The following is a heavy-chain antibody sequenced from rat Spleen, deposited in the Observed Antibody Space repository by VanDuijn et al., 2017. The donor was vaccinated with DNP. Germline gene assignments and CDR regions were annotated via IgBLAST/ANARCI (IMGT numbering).Heavy chain of an antibody. CDR2: ISYDGSST. Sequence: EVLLVESGGGLVQPGRSLKLSCTASGFIFSDHNMAWVRQAPKKGLEWVATISYDGSSTYYRDSVKGRFIISRNNAKSTLYLQMDSLRSDDTATYYCAGRPPPTRGPFDYWGQGIMVTVSS. CDR1: GFIFSDHN. CDR3: AGRPPPTRGPFDY. J-gene: IGHJ2*01. D-gene: IGHD1-4*01. V-gene: IGHV5-7*01.